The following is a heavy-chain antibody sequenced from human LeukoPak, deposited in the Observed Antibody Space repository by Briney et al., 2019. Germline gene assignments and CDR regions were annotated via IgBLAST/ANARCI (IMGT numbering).Heavy chain of an antibody. CDR3: ARLLRYFHWYYYYGMDV. CDR2: ISSSGSTI. J-gene: IGHJ6*02. CDR1: GFTFRSYQ. Sequence: RGSLTLACAASGFTFRSYQMNWVRQAPGKGLEGVAYISSSGSTIYYADSVKGRFTMSRDNAKNSLYMEMDSLRAEDTAVYYCARLLRYFHWYYYYGMDVWGQGTTVTVSS. V-gene: IGHV3-48*03. D-gene: IGHD3-9*01.